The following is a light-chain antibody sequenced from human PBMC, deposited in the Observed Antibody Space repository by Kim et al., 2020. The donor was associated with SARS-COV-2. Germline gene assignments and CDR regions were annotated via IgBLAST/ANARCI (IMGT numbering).Light chain of an antibody. V-gene: IGLV2-8*01. CDR3: SSYVGNNNFVV. CDR2: EVS. J-gene: IGLJ2*01. CDR1: SNDIGGYNY. Sequence: QSVTISCTGTSNDIGGYNYVSWYQEHPGKAPKVIIYEVSKRPSGVPNRFSGSKSGNTASLTVSGLQPEDEAEYYCSSYVGNNNFVVFGGGTQLTVL.